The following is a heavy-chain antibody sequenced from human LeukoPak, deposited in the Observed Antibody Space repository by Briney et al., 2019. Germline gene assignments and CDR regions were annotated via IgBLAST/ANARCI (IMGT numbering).Heavy chain of an antibody. CDR3: ARLLYSGYDWGGNWFDH. CDR2: IIPILGIA. V-gene: IGHV1-69*02. CDR1: GGTFISYT. Sequence: SVKVSCKASGGTFISYTISWVRQAPGQGLEWRGGIIPILGIANYAQKFQGRVTITADKSTSTAYMELSSLRSEDTAVYYCARLLYSGYDWGGNWFDHWGQGTLVTVSS. J-gene: IGHJ5*02. D-gene: IGHD5-12*01.